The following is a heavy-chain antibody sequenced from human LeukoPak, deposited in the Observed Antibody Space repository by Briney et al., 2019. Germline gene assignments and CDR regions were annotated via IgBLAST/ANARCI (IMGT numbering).Heavy chain of an antibody. Sequence: SETLSLTCAVYGGSFSGYYWSWIRQPPGKGLEWIGEINHSGSTNYNPSLKSRVTISVDTSKNQFSLKLSSVTAADTAVYYCARQYGDYEVYNWFDPWGQGTLVTVSS. CDR2: INHSGST. V-gene: IGHV4-34*01. CDR1: GGSFSGYY. CDR3: ARQYGDYEVYNWFDP. D-gene: IGHD4-17*01. J-gene: IGHJ5*02.